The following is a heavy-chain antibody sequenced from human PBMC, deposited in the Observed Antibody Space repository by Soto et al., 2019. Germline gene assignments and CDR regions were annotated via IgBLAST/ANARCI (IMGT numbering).Heavy chain of an antibody. CDR2: IYYSGST. D-gene: IGHD6-13*01. Sequence: KTSETLSLTCTVSGGSISSGGYYWSWIRQHPGKGLEWIGYIYYSGSTYYNPSLKSRVTISVDTSKNQFSLKLSSVTAADTAVYYCATLYSSSWPFDYWGQGTLVTVSS. CDR3: ATLYSSSWPFDY. CDR1: GGSISSGGYY. V-gene: IGHV4-31*03. J-gene: IGHJ4*02.